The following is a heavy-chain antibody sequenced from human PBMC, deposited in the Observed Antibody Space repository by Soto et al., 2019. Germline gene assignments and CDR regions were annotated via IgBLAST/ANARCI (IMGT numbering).Heavy chain of an antibody. V-gene: IGHV4-39*01. J-gene: IGHJ4*02. CDR3: ARFLAPASRNTDFDY. Sequence: ASGTLSLTCTVSGASISSRDYYWGWVRQTPGKGLDWIGNIYYSGTTYYNPSLKSRVTISVDTSKNQFSLKLNSVTDADTAVYYCARFLAPASRNTDFDYWGQGTLVTVSS. CDR1: GASISSRDYY. CDR2: IYYSGTT. D-gene: IGHD3-3*01.